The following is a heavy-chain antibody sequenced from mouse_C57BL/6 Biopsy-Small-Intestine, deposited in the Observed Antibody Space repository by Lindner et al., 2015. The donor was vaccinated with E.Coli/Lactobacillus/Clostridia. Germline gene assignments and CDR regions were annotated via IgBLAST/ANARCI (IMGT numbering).Heavy chain of an antibody. J-gene: IGHJ4*01. D-gene: IGHD2-13*01. V-gene: IGHV1-9*01. CDR3: ARGWTRATDS. CDR1: GYTFTGYW. CDR2: ILPGNNST. Sequence: VQLQESGAELMKPGASVKLSCKATGYTFTGYWIEWVQQRPGHGLEWIGEILPGNNSTNYNEKFKGKTTFTADTSSNTAYMQLSSLTTEDSAIYYCARGWTRATDSWGHGTSVTVSS.